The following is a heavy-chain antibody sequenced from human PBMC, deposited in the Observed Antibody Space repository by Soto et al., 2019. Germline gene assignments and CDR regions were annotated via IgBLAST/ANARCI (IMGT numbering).Heavy chain of an antibody. J-gene: IGHJ4*02. CDR1: GFTFSSYW. Sequence: EVQLVESGGGLVQPGGSLRLSCAASGFTFSSYWMHWVRQVPGKGLLWVSAISGSGNKTFYADSVKGRFTISRDNSKNTLHLHMSSLRVEDTAVYYCVRGVRLHFDLWGQGTLVTVSS. CDR3: VRGVRLHFDL. V-gene: IGHV3-74*01. CDR2: ISGSGNKT.